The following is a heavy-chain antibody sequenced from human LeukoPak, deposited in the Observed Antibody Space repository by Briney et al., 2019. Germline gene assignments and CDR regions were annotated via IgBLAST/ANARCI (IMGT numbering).Heavy chain of an antibody. D-gene: IGHD3-22*01. V-gene: IGHV3-23*01. CDR2: ISGSGGST. Sequence: PGGSLRLSCAASGFTFSSYAMSWVRQAPGKGLEWVSAISGSGGSTYYADSVKGRFTISRENSKNTLYLQMSSLRAEDTAVYYCAREDYFDTSGYSGGHDAFDIWGQGTMVTVSS. CDR1: GFTFSSYA. CDR3: AREDYFDTSGYSGGHDAFDI. J-gene: IGHJ3*02.